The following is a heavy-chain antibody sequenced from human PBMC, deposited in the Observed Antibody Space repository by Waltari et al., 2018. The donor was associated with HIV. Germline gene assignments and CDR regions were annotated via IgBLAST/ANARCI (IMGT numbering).Heavy chain of an antibody. V-gene: IGHV3-23*01. D-gene: IGHD3-22*01. CDR3: AKDSNYDSSGPIDY. CDR2: LSGSGANT. J-gene: IGHJ4*02. Sequence: EVQLLESGGGLVQPGGSLRLSCAASALTFSSSAMSWVRRAPGKGLEWVTALSGSGANTYYANSVKGRFTISRDNSKNTLYLQMNRLRADDTAVYYCAKDSNYDSSGPIDYWGQGTLVTVSS. CDR1: ALTFSSSA.